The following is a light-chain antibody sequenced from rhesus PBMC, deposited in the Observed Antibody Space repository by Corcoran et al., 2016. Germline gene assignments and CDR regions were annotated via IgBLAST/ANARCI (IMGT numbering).Light chain of an antibody. V-gene: IGKV3-40*03. CDR1: ESVGSY. CDR2: IAS. J-gene: IGKJ1*01. Sequence: EIVMTQSPATLSLSPGETATLSCRASESVGSYFAWYQQKPGQAPKLLVHIASFRATGIPDRFSGGGSRTEFTLTISSLEPEDVGVYHCQQYTYLLPTFGQGTKVEIK. CDR3: QQYTYLLPT.